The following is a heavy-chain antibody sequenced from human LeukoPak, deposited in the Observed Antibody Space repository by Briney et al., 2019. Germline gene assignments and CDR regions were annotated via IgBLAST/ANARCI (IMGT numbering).Heavy chain of an antibody. V-gene: IGHV4-59*01. CDR3: AREGRSSGWYDY. CDR1: GGSISSYY. J-gene: IGHJ4*02. CDR2: IYYSGST. Sequence: PETLSLTCTVSGGSISSYYWSWIRQPPGKGLEWIGYIYYSGSTNYNPSLKSRVTISVDTSKNQFSLKLSSVTAADTAVYYCAREGRSSGWYDYWGQGTLVTVSS. D-gene: IGHD6-19*01.